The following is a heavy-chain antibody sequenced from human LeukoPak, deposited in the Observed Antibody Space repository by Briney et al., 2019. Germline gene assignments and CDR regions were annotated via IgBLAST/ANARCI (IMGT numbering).Heavy chain of an antibody. V-gene: IGHV1-18*01. D-gene: IGHD3-22*01. CDR1: GYTFTSYG. CDR3: ARSYDSSGYFRFDP. CDR2: ISAYNGNT. J-gene: IGHJ5*02. Sequence: ASVKVSCKASGYTFTSYGISWVRQAPGQGLEWMGWISAYNGNTNYAQKLQGRVTMTTDTSTCTAYMELRSLRSDDTAVYYCARSYDSSGYFRFDPWGQGTLVTVSS.